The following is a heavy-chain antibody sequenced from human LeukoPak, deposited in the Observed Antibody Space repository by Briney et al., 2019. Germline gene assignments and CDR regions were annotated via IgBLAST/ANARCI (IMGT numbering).Heavy chain of an antibody. CDR2: IYYSGST. D-gene: IGHD6-19*01. J-gene: IGHJ6*02. Sequence: SETLSLTCTVSGGSISSSSYYWGWIRQPPGKGLEWIGSIYYSGSTYYNPSLKSRVTISVDTSKNQFSLKLSSVTAADTAVYYCARVGYSSGWYPYYYGMDVWGQGTTVTVSS. V-gene: IGHV4-39*07. CDR1: GGSISSSSYY. CDR3: ARVGYSSGWYPYYYGMDV.